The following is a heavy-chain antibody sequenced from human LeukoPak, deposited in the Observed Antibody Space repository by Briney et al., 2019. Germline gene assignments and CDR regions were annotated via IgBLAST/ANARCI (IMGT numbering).Heavy chain of an antibody. J-gene: IGHJ3*02. CDR2: VDPEGGET. V-gene: IGHV1-69-2*01. D-gene: IGHD3-16*01. CDR1: GYTFTDYY. Sequence: ASVKISCKVSGYTFTDYYMHWVQQAPGKGLEWMGLVDPEGGETIYAEKFQGRVTITADTSTDTAYMELSSLRSEDTAVYYCATSGGLRFAFDIWGQGTMVTVSS. CDR3: ATSGGLRFAFDI.